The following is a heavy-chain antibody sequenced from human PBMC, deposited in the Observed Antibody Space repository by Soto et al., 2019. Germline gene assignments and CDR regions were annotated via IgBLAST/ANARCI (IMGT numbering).Heavy chain of an antibody. D-gene: IGHD3-10*01. CDR3: AKKVNSGSGSQFFDY. J-gene: IGHJ4*02. CDR1: GFTFSSYS. CDR2: FRSGGDDDTT. Sequence: GGSLRLSCAASGFTFSSYSMSWVRQAPGKGLEWVSGFRSGGDDDTTYYADSVRGRFTISRDNSKNTLFLQMNSLRAEDTAIYYCAKKVNSGSGSQFFDYWGQGTLVTVSS. V-gene: IGHV3-23*01.